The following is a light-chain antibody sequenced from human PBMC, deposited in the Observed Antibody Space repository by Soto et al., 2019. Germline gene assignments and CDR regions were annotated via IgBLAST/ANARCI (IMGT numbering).Light chain of an antibody. CDR2: DVS. V-gene: IGLV2-14*01. Sequence: QSVLTQPASVSGSPGQSITISCTGTSSDVGDYNYVSWYQQHPGKAPKLMIYDVSNRPSGVSNRFSGSKSGNTASLTISGLQAEDEADYYCSSYTSSSTLYVFGIGTKVTVL. J-gene: IGLJ1*01. CDR3: SSYTSSSTLYV. CDR1: SSDVGDYNY.